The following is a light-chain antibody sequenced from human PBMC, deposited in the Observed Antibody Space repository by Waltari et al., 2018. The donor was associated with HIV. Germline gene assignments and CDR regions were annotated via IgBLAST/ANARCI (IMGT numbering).Light chain of an antibody. CDR3: QHYGSSSWT. Sequence: EIVLTQSPNTLSLSPGERATLSCRASQSFSSSYLAWYRQKPGQAPRLLIYGASSRATGIPDRFSGSGSVTDFTLTISRLEPEDFAVYYCQHYGSSSWTFGQGTKVEIK. V-gene: IGKV3-20*01. J-gene: IGKJ1*01. CDR1: QSFSSSY. CDR2: GAS.